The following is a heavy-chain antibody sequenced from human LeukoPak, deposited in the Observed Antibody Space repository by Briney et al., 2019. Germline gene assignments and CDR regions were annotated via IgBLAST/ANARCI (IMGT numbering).Heavy chain of an antibody. Sequence: GRSLRLSCAASGVSFDDYAMHWVRQRSGKGLELVAGIRWNSGSIGYSDSVKGRFTISRDNAKDSLYLQINSLRTDDTALYYCAKDFGDRTDAIAYWGQGTLVTVSS. D-gene: IGHD2-2*01. CDR1: GVSFDDYA. J-gene: IGHJ4*02. CDR2: IRWNSGSI. CDR3: AKDFGDRTDAIAY. V-gene: IGHV3-9*01.